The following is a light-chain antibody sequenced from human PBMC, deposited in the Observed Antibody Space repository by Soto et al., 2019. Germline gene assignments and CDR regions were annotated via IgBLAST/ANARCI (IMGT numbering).Light chain of an antibody. J-gene: IGLJ1*01. Sequence: QSVLTQPASVSGSPGQSITISCTGASSDVGGYKFVSWYQHHPGKAPKLILYEVTTHPSGVSSRFSGSKSGNTASLTISGLQADDEANYYCSSYTSSNTPYVFGTGTKVTVL. CDR3: SSYTSSNTPYV. CDR2: EVT. CDR1: SSDVGGYKF. V-gene: IGLV2-14*01.